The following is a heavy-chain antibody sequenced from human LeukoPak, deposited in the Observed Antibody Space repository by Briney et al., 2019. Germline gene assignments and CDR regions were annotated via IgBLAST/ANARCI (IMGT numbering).Heavy chain of an antibody. D-gene: IGHD2-2*01. V-gene: IGHV1-69*06. CDR2: IIPIFGTA. J-gene: IGHJ6*04. CDR1: GGTFSSYA. Sequence: ASVKVSCKASGGTFSSYAISWVRQAPGQGLEWMGGIIPIFGTANYAQKFQGRVTITADKSTSTAYMELSSLRSEDTAVYYCARALGAPDQLLGTHYYGMDVWGKGTTVTVSS. CDR3: ARALGAPDQLLGTHYYGMDV.